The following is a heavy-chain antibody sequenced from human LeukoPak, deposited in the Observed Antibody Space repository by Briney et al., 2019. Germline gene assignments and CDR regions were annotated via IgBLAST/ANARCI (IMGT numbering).Heavy chain of an antibody. V-gene: IGHV4-4*07. D-gene: IGHD2-2*01. CDR2: IYTSGST. J-gene: IGHJ6*03. CDR1: GGSISSYY. CDR3: ARDRGYCSSTSCPEWYYYYYYMDV. Sequence: SETLSLTCTVSGGSISSYYWSWIRQPAGKGLEWIGRIYTSGSTNYNPSLKSRVTMSVDTSKNQFSLKQSSVTAADTAVYYCARDRGYCSSTSCPEWYYYYYYMDVWGKGTTVTVSS.